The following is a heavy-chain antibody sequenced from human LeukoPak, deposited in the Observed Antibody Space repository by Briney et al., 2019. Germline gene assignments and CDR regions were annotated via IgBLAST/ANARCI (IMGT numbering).Heavy chain of an antibody. V-gene: IGHV4-38-2*02. Sequence: PSETLSLTCTVSGYSISSGYYWGWMRPPPGKGLEWIGIIYHSGSTYYDPSLTSRVTISVDTSKNQFSLKLSSVTAADTAVYYCARGEDGDYVLDCWGQGTLVTVSS. CDR1: GYSISSGYY. D-gene: IGHD4-17*01. CDR2: IYHSGST. CDR3: ARGEDGDYVLDC. J-gene: IGHJ4*02.